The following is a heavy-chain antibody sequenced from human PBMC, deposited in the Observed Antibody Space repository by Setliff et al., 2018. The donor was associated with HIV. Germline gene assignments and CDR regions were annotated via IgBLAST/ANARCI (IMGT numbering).Heavy chain of an antibody. Sequence: PSETLSLTCTVSGGSTSSYFWSWIRQSPGKGLEWIGYIHNTGSTDSNPSLKSRVTMSVDTSKNQFSLKLRSVTAADTAVYYCARGEILQWPDYWGQGTLVTVSS. CDR3: ARGEILQWPDY. V-gene: IGHV4-59*01. CDR2: IHNTGST. D-gene: IGHD6-19*01. CDR1: GGSTSSYF. J-gene: IGHJ4*02.